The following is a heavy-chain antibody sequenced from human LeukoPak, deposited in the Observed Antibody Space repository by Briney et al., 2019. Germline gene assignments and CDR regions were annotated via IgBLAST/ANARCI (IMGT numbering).Heavy chain of an antibody. J-gene: IGHJ4*02. V-gene: IGHV3-15*01. CDR3: TRDKLELRQFDY. CDR1: GFTFSNNA. D-gene: IGHD1-26*01. Sequence: GGSLRLSCAASGFTFSNNAMSWVRQAPGKGLEWVGRIKSKPDGGAIDYAAPVKGRFIISRDDSKDMLYLQMNSLKTEDTGVYYCTRDKLELRQFDYWGQGTLVTVSS. CDR2: IKSKPDGGAI.